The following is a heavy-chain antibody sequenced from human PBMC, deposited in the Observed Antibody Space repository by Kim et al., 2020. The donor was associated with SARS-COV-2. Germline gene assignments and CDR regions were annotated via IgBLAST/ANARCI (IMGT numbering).Heavy chain of an antibody. D-gene: IGHD2-2*01. Sequence: NYAQKVQGRVTITRDTSISTAYMGLSRLRSDDTAVYYCATRPLPDANYFDYWGQGTLVTVSS. CDR3: ATRPLPDANYFDY. J-gene: IGHJ4*02. V-gene: IGHV1-2*02.